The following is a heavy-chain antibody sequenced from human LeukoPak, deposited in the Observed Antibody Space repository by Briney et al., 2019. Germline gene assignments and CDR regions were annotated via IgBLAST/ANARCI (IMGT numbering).Heavy chain of an antibody. CDR2: IYYSGST. CDR3: ARHTGTYYGSGSPDYYGMDV. Sequence: SETLSLTCTASGGSISSYYWSWIRQPPGKGLEWIGYIYYSGSTNYNPSLKSRVTISVDTSKNQFSLKLSSVTAADTAVYYCARHTGTYYGSGSPDYYGMDVWGQGTTVTVSS. V-gene: IGHV4-59*08. D-gene: IGHD3-10*01. J-gene: IGHJ6*02. CDR1: GGSISSYY.